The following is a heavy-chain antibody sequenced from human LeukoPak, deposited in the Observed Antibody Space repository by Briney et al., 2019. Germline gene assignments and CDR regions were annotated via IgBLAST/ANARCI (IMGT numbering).Heavy chain of an antibody. D-gene: IGHD7-27*01. CDR3: AREAGTGERWYFDL. Sequence: GGSLRLSCAASGFTFSSYAMSWVRQAPGKGLEWVSAVRGSGDSTYYADSVKGRFTISRDNARNSLYLQMNSLRAEDTAVYYCAREAGTGERWYFDLWGRGTLVTVSS. CDR1: GFTFSSYA. J-gene: IGHJ2*01. V-gene: IGHV3-23*01. CDR2: VRGSGDST.